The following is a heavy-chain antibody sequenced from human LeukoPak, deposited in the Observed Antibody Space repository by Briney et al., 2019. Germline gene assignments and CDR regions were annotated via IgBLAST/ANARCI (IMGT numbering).Heavy chain of an antibody. Sequence: ASVKVSCKASGYTFTSYYMHWVRQAPGQGLEWMGIINPSGGSTSYAQKFQGRVAMTRDTSTSTVYMELSSLGSEDTAVYYCARVDSSGWYQDYWGQGSLVTVSS. V-gene: IGHV1-46*01. CDR1: GYTFTSYY. CDR3: ARVDSSGWYQDY. CDR2: INPSGGST. D-gene: IGHD6-19*01. J-gene: IGHJ4*02.